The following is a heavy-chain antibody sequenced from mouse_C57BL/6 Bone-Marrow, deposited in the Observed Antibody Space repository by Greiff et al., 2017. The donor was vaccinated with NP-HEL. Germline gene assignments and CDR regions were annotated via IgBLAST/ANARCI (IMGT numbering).Heavy chain of an antibody. D-gene: IGHD1-1*01. Sequence: VQVVESGAELVRPGTSVKMSCKASGYTFTNYWIGWAKQRPGHGLEWIGDIYPGGGYTNYNEKFKGKATLTADKSSSTAYMQFSSLTSEDSAIYYCARGAHYYGSSSYAMDYWGQGTSVTVSS. V-gene: IGHV1-63*01. CDR3: ARGAHYYGSSSYAMDY. CDR1: GYTFTNYW. J-gene: IGHJ4*01. CDR2: IYPGGGYT.